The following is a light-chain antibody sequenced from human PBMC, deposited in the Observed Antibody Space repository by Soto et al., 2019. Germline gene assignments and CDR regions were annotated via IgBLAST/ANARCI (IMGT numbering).Light chain of an antibody. V-gene: IGKV3-15*01. J-gene: IGKJ2*01. Sequence: EIVLTQSPATLSVSPGERATLSCRASQSVSSNLAWYQQKPGQAPRLLIYGASTRATGIPARFSGSESGTEFTLTISSLQSEDFALYYCQQYNTWPPVFTFGQGTTLEIK. CDR1: QSVSSN. CDR2: GAS. CDR3: QQYNTWPPVFT.